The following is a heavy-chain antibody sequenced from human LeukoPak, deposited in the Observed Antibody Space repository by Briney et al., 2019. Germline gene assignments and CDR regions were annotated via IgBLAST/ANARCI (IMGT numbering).Heavy chain of an antibody. V-gene: IGHV3-21*01. J-gene: IGHJ4*02. CDR2: ISSTSSYI. CDR3: ARSIVGATWDFDF. CDR1: GFTFSSYN. Sequence: GGSLRLSCAASGFTFSSYNMNWVRQAPGKGLEWVSSISSTSSYIYYADSVKGRFTISRDNAKNSLYLQMNSLRAEDTAVYYCARSIVGATWDFDFWGLGTLVTVSS. D-gene: IGHD1-26*01.